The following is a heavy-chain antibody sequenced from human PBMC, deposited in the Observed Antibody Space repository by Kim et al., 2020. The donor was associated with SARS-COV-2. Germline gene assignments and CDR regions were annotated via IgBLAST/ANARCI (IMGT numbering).Heavy chain of an antibody. CDR3: ASRPARDGYNYNY. Sequence: SVKVSCKASGGTFSSYAISWVRQAPGQGLEWMGGIIPIFGTANYAQKFQGRVTITADESTSTAYMELSSLRSEDTAVYYCASRPARDGYNYNYWGQGTLVTVSS. D-gene: IGHD5-12*01. V-gene: IGHV1-69*13. CDR2: IIPIFGTA. CDR1: GGTFSSYA. J-gene: IGHJ4*02.